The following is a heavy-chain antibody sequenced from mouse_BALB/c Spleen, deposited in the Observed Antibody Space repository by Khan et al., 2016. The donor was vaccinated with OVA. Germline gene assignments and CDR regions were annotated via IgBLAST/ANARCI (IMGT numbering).Heavy chain of an antibody. D-gene: IGHD2-3*01. CDR3: ARLGDGGYFDV. V-gene: IGHV5-17*02. CDR1: GFTFSDFV. CDR2: ISSGSSSI. J-gene: IGHJ1*01. Sequence: EVELVESGGGLVQPGGSRKLSCAASGFTFSDFVMHWVRQAPEKGLEWVAYISSGSSSIYYADTVKGRFTVSRDNPKNTLFLQMTSLRSEDTAMSYCARLGDGGYFDVWGAGTTVTVSS.